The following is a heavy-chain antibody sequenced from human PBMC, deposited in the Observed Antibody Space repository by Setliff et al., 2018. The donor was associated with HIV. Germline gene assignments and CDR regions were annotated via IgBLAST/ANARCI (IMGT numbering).Heavy chain of an antibody. CDR2: MNPSGGST. Sequence: GASVKVSCKASGYTFSSYDINWVRQATGKGLEWMGWMNPSGGSTSYAQKFQGRVTRTRDTSTSTVYMELSSLRSEDTAVYYCARSHAVAFDIWGQGTMVTVSS. V-gene: IGHV1-46*01. CDR1: GYTFSSYD. J-gene: IGHJ3*02. CDR3: ARSHAVAFDI. D-gene: IGHD4-4*01.